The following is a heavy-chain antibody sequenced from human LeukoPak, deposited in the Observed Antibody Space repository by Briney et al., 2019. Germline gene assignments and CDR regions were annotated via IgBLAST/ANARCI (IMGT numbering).Heavy chain of an antibody. CDR1: GYTFTSYG. CDR3: ARAGNTARYFDY. D-gene: IGHD5-18*01. CDR2: IIPIFGTA. V-gene: IGHV1-69*13. J-gene: IGHJ4*02. Sequence: SVKVSCKASGYTFTSYGISWVRQAPGQGLEWMGGIIPIFGTANYAQKFQGRVTITADESTSTAYMELSSLRSEDTAVYYCARAGNTARYFDYWGQGTLVTVSS.